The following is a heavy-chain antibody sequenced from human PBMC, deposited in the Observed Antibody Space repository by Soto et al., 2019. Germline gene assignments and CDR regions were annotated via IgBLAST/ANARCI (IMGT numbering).Heavy chain of an antibody. V-gene: IGHV3-7*01. Sequence: GGSLRLSCEASGFTFRSSWMSWVRQAPGKGLEWVSYIKPDGSETYYVDSVRGRFTISRDNAKNSLYLQMNSLRAEDTALYYCATSLSGYYDNYWGQGTLVTVSS. J-gene: IGHJ4*02. CDR3: ATSLSGYYDNY. CDR1: GFTFRSSW. D-gene: IGHD3-22*01. CDR2: IKPDGSET.